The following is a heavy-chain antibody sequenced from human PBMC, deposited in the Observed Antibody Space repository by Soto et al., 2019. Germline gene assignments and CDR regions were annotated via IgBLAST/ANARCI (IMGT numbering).Heavy chain of an antibody. V-gene: IGHV4-59*08. CDR1: GGSISSYY. D-gene: IGHD3-10*01. CDR2: IYYSGST. J-gene: IGHJ4*02. Sequence: PSETLSLTCTVSGGSISSYYWSWIRQPPGKGLEWIGYIYYSGSTSYNPSLKSRVTISVDTSKNQFSLKLSSVTAADTAVYYCARLPYYYGSGSPLYFDYWGQGTLVTVSS. CDR3: ARLPYYYGSGSPLYFDY.